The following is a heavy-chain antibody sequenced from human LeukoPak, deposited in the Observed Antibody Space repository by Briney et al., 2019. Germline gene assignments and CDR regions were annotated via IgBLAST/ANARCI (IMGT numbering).Heavy chain of an antibody. CDR3: ARHRDRYGPVDY. V-gene: IGHV4-4*07. J-gene: IGHJ4*02. Sequence: SETLSLTCTISGGSISSYYWSWIRQPAGKGLEWIGRTYSSGSTNYNPSLKSRVPMSVDTSQNQFSLKVSSVTAAYTAVYYCARHRDRYGPVDYWGQGTLVTVSS. CDR2: TYSSGST. CDR1: GGSISSYY. D-gene: IGHD5-18*01.